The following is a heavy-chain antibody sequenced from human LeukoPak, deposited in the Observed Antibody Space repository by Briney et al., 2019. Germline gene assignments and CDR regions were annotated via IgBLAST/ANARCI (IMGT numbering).Heavy chain of an antibody. V-gene: IGHV3-7*01. Sequence: GGSLRLSCAASGFTFSIYWMSWVRQAPGKWLEWVAYIKQDGGEKYYVDSVKGRFTISRDNAKNSLYLQMNSLRAEDTAAYYCAKGENRDSSGYYDYWGQGILVIVTS. CDR1: GFTFSIYW. CDR2: IKQDGGEK. J-gene: IGHJ4*02. CDR3: AKGENRDSSGYYDY. D-gene: IGHD3-22*01.